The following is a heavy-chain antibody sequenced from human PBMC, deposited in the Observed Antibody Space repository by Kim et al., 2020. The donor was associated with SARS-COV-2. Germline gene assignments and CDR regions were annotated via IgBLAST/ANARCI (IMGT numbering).Heavy chain of an antibody. J-gene: IGHJ5*02. V-gene: IGHV3-23*01. CDR3: AKTGYSGSYSFDP. Sequence: YADSVKGRFTISRDNSKNTLYLQMNSLRAEDTAVYYCAKTGYSGSYSFDPWGQGTLVTVSS. D-gene: IGHD1-26*01.